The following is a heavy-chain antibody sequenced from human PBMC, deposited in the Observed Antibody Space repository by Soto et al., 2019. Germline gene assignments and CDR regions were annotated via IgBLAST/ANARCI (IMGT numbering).Heavy chain of an antibody. Sequence: GGSLRLSCAASGFTFSSYGMHWVRQAPGKGLEWVAVISYDGGKKYYADSVKGRFTISRDNSKNTLYVEMNSLRAEDTAVYYCAKASSVADRRYFDYWGQGTPVTVSS. V-gene: IGHV3-30*18. CDR2: ISYDGGKK. CDR1: GFTFSSYG. D-gene: IGHD6-6*01. J-gene: IGHJ4*02. CDR3: AKASSVADRRYFDY.